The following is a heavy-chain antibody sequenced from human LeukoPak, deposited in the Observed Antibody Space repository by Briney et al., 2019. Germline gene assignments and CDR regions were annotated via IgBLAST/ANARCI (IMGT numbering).Heavy chain of an antibody. Sequence: GGSLRLSCAASGFAFSSSTMSWVRQAPGSGLEWVSAISGSGDNTYYSGSVKGRFTISRDPSKSTMYLQMNSLRAEDTAVYYCAKGRDGDYFDYWGQGTLVAVSS. CDR3: AKGRDGDYFDY. CDR2: ISGSGDNT. D-gene: IGHD4-17*01. V-gene: IGHV3-23*01. J-gene: IGHJ4*02. CDR1: GFAFSSST.